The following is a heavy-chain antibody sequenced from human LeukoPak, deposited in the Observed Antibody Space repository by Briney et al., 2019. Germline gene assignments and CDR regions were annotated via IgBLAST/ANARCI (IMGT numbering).Heavy chain of an antibody. V-gene: IGHV3-23*01. CDR3: AKAPPGPPTVVGPGYFDY. CDR1: GFTFNSYA. D-gene: IGHD4-23*01. CDR2: ISGTGGNS. J-gene: IGHJ4*02. Sequence: GGSLRLSCAASGFTFNSYAVSWVRQAPGKGLEWVSGISGTGGNSHYADSVKGRFTISRDNAKNMVYLQMNSLRAEDTAIYYCAKAPPGPPTVVGPGYFDYWGQGTLVTVSS.